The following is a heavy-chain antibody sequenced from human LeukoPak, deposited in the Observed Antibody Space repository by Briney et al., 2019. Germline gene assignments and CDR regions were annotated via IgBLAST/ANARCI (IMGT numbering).Heavy chain of an antibody. D-gene: IGHD1-7*01. CDR3: ARRSRNYVGWFDP. CDR1: GGSISSYY. J-gene: IGHJ5*02. CDR2: IYYSGST. Sequence: SETLSLTCTVSGGSISSYYWSWIRQPPGKGLEWIGYIYYSGSTNYNPSLKSRVTISVDTSKNQFSLKLSSVTAADTAVYYCARRSRNYVGWFDPWGQGTLVTVSS. V-gene: IGHV4-59*08.